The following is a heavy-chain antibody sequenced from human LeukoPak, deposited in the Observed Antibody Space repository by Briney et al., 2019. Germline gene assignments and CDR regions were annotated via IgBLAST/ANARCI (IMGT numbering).Heavy chain of an antibody. CDR3: ARGGNSHDAFDI. CDR1: GGSFSGYY. J-gene: IGHJ3*02. V-gene: IGHV4-34*01. D-gene: IGHD4-23*01. Sequence: SETLSLTCAVYGGSFSGYYWSWIRQPPGKGLEWIGEINHSGSTNYNPSLKSRVTISVDTSKNQFSLKLSSVTAADTAVYYCARGGNSHDAFDIWGQGTMVTVSS. CDR2: INHSGST.